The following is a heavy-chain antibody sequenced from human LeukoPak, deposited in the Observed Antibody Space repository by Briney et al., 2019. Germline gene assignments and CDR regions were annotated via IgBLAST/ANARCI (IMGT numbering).Heavy chain of an antibody. V-gene: IGHV4-59*08. Sequence: SETLSLTCTVSGGSISSYYWSWIRQPPGEGLEWIGYIYYSGSTKYNPSLKSRVTISVDTPKNQFFLDLGSVTAADTAVYYCARHIGPSTSYYYGMDVWGQGTTVTVSS. CDR1: GGSISSYY. CDR3: ARHIGPSTSYYYGMDV. D-gene: IGHD1-26*01. J-gene: IGHJ6*02. CDR2: IYYSGST.